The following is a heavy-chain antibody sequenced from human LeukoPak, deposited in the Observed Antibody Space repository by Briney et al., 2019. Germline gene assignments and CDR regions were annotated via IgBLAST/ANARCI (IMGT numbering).Heavy chain of an antibody. V-gene: IGHV1-69*05. D-gene: IGHD1-26*01. Sequence: ASVKVSCKACRGTLSSYAISWVRQAPGQGLEWMGGIIPIFGTANYAQKFQGRVTITTDESTSTACMELSSLRSEDTAVYYCTRDGPSGTYYFDYWGQGTLVTVSS. CDR2: IIPIFGTA. CDR3: TRDGPSGTYYFDY. CDR1: RGTLSSYA. J-gene: IGHJ4*02.